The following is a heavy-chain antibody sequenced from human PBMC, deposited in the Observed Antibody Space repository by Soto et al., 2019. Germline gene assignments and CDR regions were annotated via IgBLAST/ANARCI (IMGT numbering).Heavy chain of an antibody. D-gene: IGHD2-21*01. Sequence: GGSLRLSCVASGFKFSSYALTWVRQAPGKGLEWVSVMYAGGDTHYADSVKGLFTISRDKSDNTLYLQMNSLRDEDTCAYFCVSRIPSWVFDYWGLGTLVTVSS. J-gene: IGHJ4*01. CDR1: GFKFSSYA. CDR2: MYAGGDT. CDR3: VSRIPSWVFDY. V-gene: IGHV3-23*01.